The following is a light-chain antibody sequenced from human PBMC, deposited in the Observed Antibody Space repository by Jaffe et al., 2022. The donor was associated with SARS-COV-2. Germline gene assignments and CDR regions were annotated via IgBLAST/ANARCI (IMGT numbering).Light chain of an antibody. V-gene: IGKV3-15*01. Sequence: EIVVTQSPATLSVSPGERATLSCRASQSVRSNLAWYQQKPGQAPRLLIYGASTRATGIPARFSGSGSGTEFTLTISSLQSEDFAVYYCQQYNNWPPYTFGQGTKLDIK. CDR3: QQYNNWPPYT. CDR2: GAS. J-gene: IGKJ2*01. CDR1: QSVRSN.